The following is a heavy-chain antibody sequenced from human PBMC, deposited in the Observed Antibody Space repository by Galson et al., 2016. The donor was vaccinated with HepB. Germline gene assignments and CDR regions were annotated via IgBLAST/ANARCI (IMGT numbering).Heavy chain of an antibody. J-gene: IGHJ4*01. CDR1: GFTVSSDY. V-gene: IGHV3-53*01. D-gene: IGHD4-17*01. Sequence: SLRLSCAASGFTVSSDYMSWVRQAPGKGLEWVSIIYSGETTYYADSVKGRFTISRDNSKNTLYLQMNSLRVEDTAVYYCARGPNDYGRALGYWGHGTLVTVSS. CDR2: IYSGETT. CDR3: ARGPNDYGRALGY.